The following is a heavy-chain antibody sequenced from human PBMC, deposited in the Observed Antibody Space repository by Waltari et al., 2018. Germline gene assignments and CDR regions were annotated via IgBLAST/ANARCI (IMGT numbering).Heavy chain of an antibody. J-gene: IGHJ4*02. V-gene: IGHV1-2*06. Sequence: QVQLAPYGAEVKNPGASMKVSCKASGYIFTGYYMSWVRQAPGQGLRGMGRINPNSGATNYTQKFQGRVTMTRDKSITTAYMELSRLTSDDTAVYYCAREGPEGLEYGGQGTLVTVSS. CDR3: AREGPEGLEY. CDR2: INPNSGAT. CDR1: GYIFTGYY.